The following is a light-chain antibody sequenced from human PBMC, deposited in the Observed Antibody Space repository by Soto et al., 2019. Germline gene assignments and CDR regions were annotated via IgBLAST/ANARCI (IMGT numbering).Light chain of an antibody. CDR1: NIGSKS. J-gene: IGLJ2*01. V-gene: IGLV3-21*02. CDR2: ADS. Sequence: SYELTQPPSVSVAPGQTAPVTCGADNIGSKSVHWYQKKAGQAPLLVVFADSDRPPGIPARFSAFNSGNTATLTISMVEDGDEADYYCHVWDISAEQVVFGGGTKLTVL. CDR3: HVWDISAEQVV.